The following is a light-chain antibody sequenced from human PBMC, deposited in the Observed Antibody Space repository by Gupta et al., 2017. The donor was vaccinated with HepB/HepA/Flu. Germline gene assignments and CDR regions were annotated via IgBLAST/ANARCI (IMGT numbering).Light chain of an antibody. V-gene: IGKV3-20*01. J-gene: IGKJ1*01. CDR1: QSISSNF. CDR2: KGL. CDR3: QQDDDSPWT. Sequence: VLTQSPGTLSLSPGERATLSCRASQSISSNFFVWYQQKPGQAPRLLISKGLNRATGIPDRFSDSGSGTDFTLTISRLEPEDFAVYYCQQDDDSPWTFGQGTKVDIK.